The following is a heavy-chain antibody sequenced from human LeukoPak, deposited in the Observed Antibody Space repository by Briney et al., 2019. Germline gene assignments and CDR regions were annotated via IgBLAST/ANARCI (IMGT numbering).Heavy chain of an antibody. CDR2: IHFDGRKNE. J-gene: IGHJ4*02. CDR1: GFTFSTYG. Sequence: GGSLRLSCAASGFTFSTYGVHWVRQAPGKGLEWVAFIHFDGRKNEYYADSVKGRFTISRDNSKNTLYLQLNSLRPDDTAIYYCAKEIRGYSYGTYFDYWGQGTLVTVSS. V-gene: IGHV3-30*02. CDR3: AKEIRGYSYGTYFDY. D-gene: IGHD5-18*01.